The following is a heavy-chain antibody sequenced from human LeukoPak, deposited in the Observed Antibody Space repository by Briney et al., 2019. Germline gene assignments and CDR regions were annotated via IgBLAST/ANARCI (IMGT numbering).Heavy chain of an antibody. CDR3: ARDRRSLVRGVKVWFDP. J-gene: IGHJ5*02. CDR1: GYTFTSYY. Sequence: ASVKVSCKASGYTFTSYYMHWVRQAPGQGLEWMGIINPSGGSTSYAQKFQGRVTMTRDTSTSTVYMELSSLRSEDTAVYYCARDRRSLVRGVKVWFDPWGQGTLVTVSS. D-gene: IGHD3-10*01. V-gene: IGHV1-46*01. CDR2: INPSGGST.